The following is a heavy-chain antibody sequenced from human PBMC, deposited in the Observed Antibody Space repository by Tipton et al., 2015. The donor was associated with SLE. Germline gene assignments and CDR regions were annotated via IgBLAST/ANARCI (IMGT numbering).Heavy chain of an antibody. J-gene: IGHJ5*02. Sequence: TLSLTCAVYGGSFSGYYWNWIRQPPGKGLEWIGEINHSGSSNYNPSLKSRVTISVDTSKNQFSLKLSSVTATDTAVYYCARECRSGYQMGWFDPWGQGTLVTVSS. V-gene: IGHV4-34*01. CDR3: ARECRSGYQMGWFDP. D-gene: IGHD3-22*01. CDR2: INHSGSS. CDR1: GGSFSGYY.